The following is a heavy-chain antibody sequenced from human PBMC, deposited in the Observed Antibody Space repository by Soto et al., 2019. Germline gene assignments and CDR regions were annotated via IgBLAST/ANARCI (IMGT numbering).Heavy chain of an antibody. V-gene: IGHV4-34*01. J-gene: IGHJ4*02. CDR3: ERGQEGVVATH. CDR1: GGSLSGYY. Sequence: QVQLQQWGAGLLKPSETLSLNCAVTGGSLSGYYWSWIRQPPGKGLEWIGEVKDGGHTNYSPSLRGRVTISSDTSNTQFPLRLNSVTAADTGVYYCERGQEGVVATHWDQGSLVTVSS. D-gene: IGHD5-12*01. CDR2: VKDGGHT.